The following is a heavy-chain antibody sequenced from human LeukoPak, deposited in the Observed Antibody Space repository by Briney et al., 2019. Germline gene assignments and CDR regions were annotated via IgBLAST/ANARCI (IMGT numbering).Heavy chain of an antibody. CDR1: GFTFSSYA. CDR3: AKGLGYCSSTSCYIENFDY. V-gene: IGHV3-23*01. D-gene: IGHD2-2*02. Sequence: GGSLRLSCAASGFTFSSYAMSWVRQAPGKGLEWVSAISGSGGSTYHADSVKGRFTISRDNSKNTLYLQMNSLRAEDTAVYYCAKGLGYCSSTSCYIENFDYWGQGTLVTVSS. J-gene: IGHJ4*02. CDR2: ISGSGGST.